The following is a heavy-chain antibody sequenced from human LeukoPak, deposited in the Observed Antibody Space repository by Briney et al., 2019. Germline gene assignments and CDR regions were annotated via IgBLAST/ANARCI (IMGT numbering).Heavy chain of an antibody. CDR3: ARQLELRGYGMDV. Sequence: EASVKVSCKASGYTFTSYGISWVRQAPGQGLEWMGWISAYNGNTNYAQKLQGRVTMTTDTSTSTAYMELRSLRSDDTAVYFCARQLELRGYGMDVWGQGTTVTVSS. V-gene: IGHV1-18*01. J-gene: IGHJ6*02. D-gene: IGHD1-7*01. CDR2: ISAYNGNT. CDR1: GYTFTSYG.